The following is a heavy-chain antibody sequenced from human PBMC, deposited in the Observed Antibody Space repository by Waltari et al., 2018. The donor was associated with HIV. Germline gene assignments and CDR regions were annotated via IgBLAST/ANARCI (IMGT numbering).Heavy chain of an antibody. CDR1: GYTLTSYD. J-gene: IGHJ6*02. D-gene: IGHD3-10*02. CDR2: MNPNSVKT. Sequence: QVQLVQSGAEVKKPVASVKVSCTASGYTLTSYDTNWVRQATGQGLEWMGWMNPNSVKTGYAQKVQGRVTMTRNTSISTAYMELSSLRSEDTAVYYCARLPVPYYYYGMDVWGQGTTVTVSS. V-gene: IGHV1-8*01. CDR3: ARLPVPYYYYGMDV.